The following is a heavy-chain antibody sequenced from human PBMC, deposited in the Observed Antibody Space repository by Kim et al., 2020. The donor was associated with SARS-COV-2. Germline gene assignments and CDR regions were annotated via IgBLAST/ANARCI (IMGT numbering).Heavy chain of an antibody. D-gene: IGHD1-26*01. CDR3: ARDPYSGSQIGY. CDR2: VSAYNGNT. J-gene: IGHJ4*02. CDR1: GYTFTSYG. V-gene: IGHV1-18*01. Sequence: ASVKVSCKDSGYTFTSYGISWVRQAPGQGREWMGWVSAYNGNTNYAQKLQGRVTMTTDTSTSTVYMELRSLRSDDTAVYYCARDPYSGSQIGYWGQGTLVTVSS.